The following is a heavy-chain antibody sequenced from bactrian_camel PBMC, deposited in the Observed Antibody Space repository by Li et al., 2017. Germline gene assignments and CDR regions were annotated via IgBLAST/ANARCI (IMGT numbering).Heavy chain of an antibody. V-gene: IGHV3S60*01. D-gene: IGHD7*01. CDR2: IQTTTGGI. Sequence: HVQLVESGGGSVQTGGSLRLSCAASGYAYDTLCMGWFRQAPGKEREGVAGIQTTTGGIAYADSVKGRFTISRDKAKNTVYLQMTSLKPEDTAIYYCAARRYPCSVATGAIPSYNARGQGTQVTVS. CDR1: GYAYDTLC. CDR3: AARRYPCSVATGAIPSYNA. J-gene: IGHJ4*01.